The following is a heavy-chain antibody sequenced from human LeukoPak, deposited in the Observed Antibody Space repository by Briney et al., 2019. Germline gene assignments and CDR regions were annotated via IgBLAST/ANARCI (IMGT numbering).Heavy chain of an antibody. D-gene: IGHD1-26*01. J-gene: IGHJ6*03. Sequence: QTHSLTCAISGDSVSSNSAAWNWIRQSPSRGLEWLGRTYYRSKWYNDYAVSVKSRITINPDTSKNQFSLQLNSVTPEDTAVYYCARNTPSRGSLSYYYYYMDVWGKGTTVTISS. CDR3: ARNTPSRGSLSYYYYYMDV. V-gene: IGHV6-1*01. CDR2: TYYRSKWYN. CDR1: GDSVSSNSAA.